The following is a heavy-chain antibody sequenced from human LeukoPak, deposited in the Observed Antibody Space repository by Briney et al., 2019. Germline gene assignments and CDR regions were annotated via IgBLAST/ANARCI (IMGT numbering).Heavy chain of an antibody. D-gene: IGHD5-18*01. Sequence: GSSVKVSCKASGGTFSSYAISWVRQAPGQGLEWMGRIIPILGIANYAQKFQGRVTITADKSTSTAYMELSSVTAADTAVYYCARSLKDTAMLYYGMDVWGQGTTVTVSS. V-gene: IGHV1-69*04. CDR2: IIPILGIA. CDR3: ARSLKDTAMLYYGMDV. CDR1: GGTFSSYA. J-gene: IGHJ6*02.